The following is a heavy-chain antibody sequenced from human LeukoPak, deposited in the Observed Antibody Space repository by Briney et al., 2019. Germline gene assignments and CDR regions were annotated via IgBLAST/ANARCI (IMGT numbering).Heavy chain of an antibody. CDR1: GFTFRNHG. D-gene: IGHD6-19*01. J-gene: IGHJ4*02. V-gene: IGHV3-33*01. CDR3: VREMAGSGWVFDF. Sequence: GGSLRLSCAASGFTFRNHGMHWVRQAPGKGLEWVAVIFYDGGNKYYADSVKGRFTISRDNSKNTLWLQMNSLRAEDTAVYYCVREMAGSGWVFDFWGQGAVVTVSS. CDR2: IFYDGGNK.